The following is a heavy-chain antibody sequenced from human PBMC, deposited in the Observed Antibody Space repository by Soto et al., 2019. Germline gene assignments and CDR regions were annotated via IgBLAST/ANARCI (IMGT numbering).Heavy chain of an antibody. V-gene: IGHV1-2*04. CDR1: GYTFTGYY. Sequence: QVQLVQSGAEVKKPGASVKVSCKASGYTFTGYYMHWVRQAPGQGLEWMGWINPNSGGTNYERKFQGWVTMTRDTSISTAYMELSRLRSDDTAMYYCARDPYGDYSFLYWGQGTLVTVSS. J-gene: IGHJ4*02. CDR2: INPNSGGT. D-gene: IGHD4-17*01. CDR3: ARDPYGDYSFLY.